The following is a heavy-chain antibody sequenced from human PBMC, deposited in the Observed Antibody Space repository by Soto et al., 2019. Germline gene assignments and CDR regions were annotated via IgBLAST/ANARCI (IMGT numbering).Heavy chain of an antibody. CDR1: GFTFDDYA. CDR3: AKGHVETATRNHFDY. J-gene: IGHJ4*02. Sequence: EVQLVESGGGLVQPGRSLRLSCAASGFTFDDYAMYWVRQAPGKGLEWVSGISWNSGSIDYADSVKGRFTISRDNAKNSLYLQMNSLRAEDTALYYCAKGHVETATRNHFDYWGQGTLVTVSS. CDR2: ISWNSGSI. V-gene: IGHV3-9*01. D-gene: IGHD5-18*01.